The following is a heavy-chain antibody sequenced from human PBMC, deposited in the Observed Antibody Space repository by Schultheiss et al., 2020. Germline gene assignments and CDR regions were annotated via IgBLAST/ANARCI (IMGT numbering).Heavy chain of an antibody. J-gene: IGHJ4*02. D-gene: IGHD5-18*01. Sequence: ASVKVSCKASGYTFTGYYMHWVRQAPGQGLEWMGWINPNSGGTNYAQKFQGRVTMTRATSISTAYMELSRLRSDDTAVYYCARDPLTWIQLWLLDYWGQGTLGTVAA. CDR1: GYTFTGYY. CDR3: ARDPLTWIQLWLLDY. CDR2: INPNSGGT. V-gene: IGHV1-2*02.